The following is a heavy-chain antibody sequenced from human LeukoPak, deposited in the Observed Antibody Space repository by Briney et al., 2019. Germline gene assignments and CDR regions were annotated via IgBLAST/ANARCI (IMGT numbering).Heavy chain of an antibody. J-gene: IGHJ3*02. Sequence: PGGSLRLSCVPSGITFSNSALSWVRQAPGQGPDSVPPLTKTGDPTHYADSVRGVFTISRDIFKNTPYLQMNSLRAEDTAVYHCVKSAGKDGYRDVFDIWGQGTVVTVSS. CDR1: GITFSNSA. CDR2: LTKTGDPT. V-gene: IGHV3-23*01. D-gene: IGHD5-24*01. CDR3: VKSAGKDGYRDVFDI.